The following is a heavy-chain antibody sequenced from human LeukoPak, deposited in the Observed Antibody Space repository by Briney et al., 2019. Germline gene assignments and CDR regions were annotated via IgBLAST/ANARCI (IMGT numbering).Heavy chain of an antibody. J-gene: IGHJ6*02. CDR3: ARAESYYYGMDV. Sequence: GGSLRLSCAASGFTFSSYAMHWVRQAPGKGLECVSAISSNGGSTYYANSVKGRFTISRDNSKNTLYLQMGSLRAEDMAVYYCARAESYYYGMDVWGQGTTVTVSS. CDR2: ISSNGGST. CDR1: GFTFSSYA. V-gene: IGHV3-64*01.